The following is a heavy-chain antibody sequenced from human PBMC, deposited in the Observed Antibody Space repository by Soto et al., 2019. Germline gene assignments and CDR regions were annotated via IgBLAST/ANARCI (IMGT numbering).Heavy chain of an antibody. J-gene: IGHJ6*03. D-gene: IGHD3-3*01. V-gene: IGHV4-34*02. CDR3: ARGNVWSGYDPSYYYYMDV. Sequence: QVQLQQWGAGLLKPSETLSLTCAVSGGSFTGYFWNWIRQTPGRGLEWIGEINQSGSTTYNPSLKSRVTISVARSKNQFSLGLNSVTAADTAVYSGARGNVWSGYDPSYYYYMDVWGKGTAVTVSS. CDR2: INQSGST. CDR1: GGSFTGYF.